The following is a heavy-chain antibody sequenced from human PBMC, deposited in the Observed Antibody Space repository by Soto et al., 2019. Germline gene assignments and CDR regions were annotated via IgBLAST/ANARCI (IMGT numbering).Heavy chain of an antibody. CDR1: GGTFSSYT. D-gene: IGHD3-10*01. Sequence: QVQLVQSGAEVKKPGSSVKVSCKASGGTFSSYTISWVRQAPGQGLEWMGRIIPILGIANYAQKFQGRVTITANKSTSTADMELSSLRSEDTAVYYCARDPQRYYGSGSYYYWGQGTLVTVSS. J-gene: IGHJ4*02. V-gene: IGHV1-69*08. CDR2: IIPILGIA. CDR3: ARDPQRYYGSGSYYY.